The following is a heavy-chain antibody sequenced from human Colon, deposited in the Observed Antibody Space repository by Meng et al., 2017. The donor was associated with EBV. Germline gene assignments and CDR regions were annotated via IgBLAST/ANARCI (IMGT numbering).Heavy chain of an antibody. D-gene: IGHD3-22*01. CDR2: SYCDEDK. Sequence: IHVSEPRPTLVKPTQNLTLTFTFVGFALRTSGVGVSGSGRPPGKALEWLAISYCDEDKRYSQSLKRRLTSTKDTSKIHAVRTRTNMDPVDTATYYCAHESSGTYFDHWGQGTWSPSPQ. CDR3: AHESSGTYFDH. V-gene: IGHV2-5*02. J-gene: IGHJ4*02. CDR1: GFALRTSGVG.